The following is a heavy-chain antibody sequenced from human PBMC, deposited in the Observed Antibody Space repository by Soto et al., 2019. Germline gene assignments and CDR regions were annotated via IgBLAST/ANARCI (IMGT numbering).Heavy chain of an antibody. D-gene: IGHD3-16*02. CDR2: ISAYNGNT. Sequence: GASVKVSCKASGYTFTSYGISWVRQAPGQGLEWMGWISAYNGNTNYAQKLQGRVTMTTDTSTSTAYMELRSLRSDDTAVYYCARDNEEPTSFYDYVWGSYPRKYGMDAWGQGATVTVSS. CDR3: ARDNEEPTSFYDYVWGSYPRKYGMDA. J-gene: IGHJ6*02. V-gene: IGHV1-18*01. CDR1: GYTFTSYG.